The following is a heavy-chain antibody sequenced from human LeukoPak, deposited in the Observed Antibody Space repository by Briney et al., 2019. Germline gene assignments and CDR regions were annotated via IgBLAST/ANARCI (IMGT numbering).Heavy chain of an antibody. D-gene: IGHD3-16*01. CDR3: ARHAGLIRSISWFEL. Sequence: PSETLSLTCTVSGYSITSGYYWGWIRESPGKGLEWIGSISHSEGPFYNPSLKSRVAISEDTSKNQFSLRLDSVTAADTAVYYCARHAGLIRSISWFELWGRGTLVTVSS. J-gene: IGHJ5*02. CDR2: ISHSEGP. CDR1: GYSITSGYY. V-gene: IGHV4-38-2*02.